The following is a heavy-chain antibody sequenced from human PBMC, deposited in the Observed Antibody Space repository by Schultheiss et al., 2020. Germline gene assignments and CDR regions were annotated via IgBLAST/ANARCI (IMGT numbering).Heavy chain of an antibody. CDR3: ARGVAVRRGLRRSSYMDV. Sequence: SETLSLTCAVYGGSFSGYSWNWIRQFPGKGLEWIGEINHSGSTKYNPSLKSRVTISVDTSKNQFSLKLKSVTATDTAVYYCARGVAVRRGLRRSSYMDVWGKGTTVTVSS. CDR1: GGSFSGYS. V-gene: IGHV4-34*01. CDR2: INHSGST. D-gene: IGHD2-2*01. J-gene: IGHJ6*03.